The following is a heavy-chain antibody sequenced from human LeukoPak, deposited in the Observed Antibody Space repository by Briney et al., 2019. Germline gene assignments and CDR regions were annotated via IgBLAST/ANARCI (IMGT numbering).Heavy chain of an antibody. CDR2: INQDGSEN. D-gene: IGHD5-12*01. CDR3: TKGRSNDY. V-gene: IGHV3-7*01. Sequence: GGSLTLSCAASGFTFSDFWMGWLRQAPGKGLEWVANINQDGSENYYVDSVKGRFTISRENAKNSLYLQMNSQRAEETAVYYCTKGRSNDYWGQGTLVTVST. J-gene: IGHJ4*02. CDR1: GFTFSDFW.